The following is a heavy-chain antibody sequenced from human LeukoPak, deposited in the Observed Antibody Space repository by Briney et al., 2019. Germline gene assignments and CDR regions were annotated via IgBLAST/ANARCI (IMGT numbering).Heavy chain of an antibody. J-gene: IGHJ3*02. CDR1: GFTFNSYT. Sequence: GGSLRLPCAVSGFTFNSYTMIWVRQAPGKGLEWVSYISTSSNIYYADSVKGRFTISRDNAKNSLFLQMNSLRLEDTAVYYCARAFDTCGQGTMVTVSS. CDR3: ARAFDT. V-gene: IGHV3-48*01. CDR2: ISTSSNI.